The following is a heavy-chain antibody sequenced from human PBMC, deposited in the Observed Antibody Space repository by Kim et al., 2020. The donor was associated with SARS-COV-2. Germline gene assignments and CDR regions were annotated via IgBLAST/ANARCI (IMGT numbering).Heavy chain of an antibody. Sequence: ASVKVSCKTSGYIFIDYTIHWVRQAPGQRLEWMAWIYAADGDTKYSQKFQGRVTLTTDTSATTAYMELTSLTSEDTAVYYCVRDVRGTYHHNDYWGQGTLVTVSS. CDR3: VRDVRGTYHHNDY. V-gene: IGHV1-3*01. D-gene: IGHD3-16*02. CDR1: GYIFIDYT. CDR2: IYAADGDT. J-gene: IGHJ4*02.